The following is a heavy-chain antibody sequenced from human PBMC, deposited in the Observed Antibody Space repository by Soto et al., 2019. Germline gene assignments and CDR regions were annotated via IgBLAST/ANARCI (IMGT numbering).Heavy chain of an antibody. V-gene: IGHV1-69*01. CDR2: IIPMFGIT. CDR3: VPLQPSTIVGRPGMDV. Sequence: QVQLVQSGAEVRRPGSSVKVSCKASGGTFSNYAITWVRQAPGQGLERIGGIIPMFGITNYEKKFQGRVTITADESRNEAYMEMCVVRYENTAVYYCVPLQPSTIVGRPGMDVWGEGTTVTVS. CDR1: GGTFSNYA. J-gene: IGHJ6*02. D-gene: IGHD6-6*01.